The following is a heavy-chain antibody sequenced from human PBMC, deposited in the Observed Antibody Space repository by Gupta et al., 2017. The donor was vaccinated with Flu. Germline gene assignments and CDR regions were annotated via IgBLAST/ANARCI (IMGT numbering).Heavy chain of an antibody. CDR2: MSNSGKTI. J-gene: IGHJ3*01. V-gene: IGHV3-48*03. D-gene: IGHD3-16*01. Sequence: EVQLVESGGGLVQPGGSLTISCTASGFTFSDYEMTWVRQAPGKGLEWISYMSNSGKTIYYADSVKGRFTISRDNVMNSLYLQMNSLRAEDTALYYCARFRVPWLVMSSWMLDAFDVWGQGTMVTVSS. CDR1: GFTFSDYE. CDR3: ARFRVPWLVMSSWMLDAFDV.